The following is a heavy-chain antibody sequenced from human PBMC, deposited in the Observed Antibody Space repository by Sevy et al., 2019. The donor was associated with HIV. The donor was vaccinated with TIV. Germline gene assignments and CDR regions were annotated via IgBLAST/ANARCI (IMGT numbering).Heavy chain of an antibody. CDR3: VSGASIAAAGNFAY. CDR2: IWYDGSSQ. J-gene: IGHJ4*02. Sequence: GGSLRLSCAASGFIFSTYGMHWVRQAPGKGLEWVALIWYDGSSQYYADSVQVRFTISRDNSKNTLDLQMNSLRAEDTAVYYCVSGASIAAAGNFAYWGQGTLVTVSS. CDR1: GFIFSTYG. D-gene: IGHD6-13*01. V-gene: IGHV3-33*08.